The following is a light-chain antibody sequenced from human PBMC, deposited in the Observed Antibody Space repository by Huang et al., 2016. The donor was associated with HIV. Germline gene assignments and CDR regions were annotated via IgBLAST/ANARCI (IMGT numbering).Light chain of an antibody. V-gene: IGKV3-11*01. CDR2: DAS. Sequence: EIVLTQSPATLSLSPGERATLSCRARQSISSYLAWYQQKPGQAPRLLIYDASNRATCVPARFSGSGSGTDFTLTISSLEPEDFAVYYCQQRSNWPPEGTFGQGTKVEIK. J-gene: IGKJ1*01. CDR1: QSISSY. CDR3: QQRSNWPPEGT.